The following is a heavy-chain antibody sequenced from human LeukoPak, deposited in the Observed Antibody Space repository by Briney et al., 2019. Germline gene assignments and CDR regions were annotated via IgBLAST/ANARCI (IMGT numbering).Heavy chain of an antibody. Sequence: NPGRSLRLSCSVSGFTFGDNVMGWIRQAPSKGLEWVGFIRSKGYGATREYAASVKDRFTVSRDDSKSIAYLQMDSLKTEDTAVYHCTRVVGYDFWNGLYMDVWGKGTTVTVS. CDR2: IRSKGYGATR. J-gene: IGHJ6*03. CDR3: TRVVGYDFWNGLYMDV. V-gene: IGHV3-49*05. D-gene: IGHD3/OR15-3a*01. CDR1: GFTFGDNV.